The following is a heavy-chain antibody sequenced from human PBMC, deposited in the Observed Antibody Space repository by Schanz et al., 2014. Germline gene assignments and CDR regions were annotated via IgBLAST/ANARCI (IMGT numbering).Heavy chain of an antibody. V-gene: IGHV3-30*04. CDR2: ITYDGNNK. Sequence: QVQLVESGGGVVQPGRSLRLSCAASGFTMITYAMHWVRQPPGKGLEWVAIITYDGNNKYYADSVKGRFTISRDNSKNTLYLQMNXXXXEDTAVYYCAKDLAVAGDYWGQGTLVTVSS. CDR1: GFTMITYA. CDR3: AKDLAVAGDY. J-gene: IGHJ4*02. D-gene: IGHD6-19*01.